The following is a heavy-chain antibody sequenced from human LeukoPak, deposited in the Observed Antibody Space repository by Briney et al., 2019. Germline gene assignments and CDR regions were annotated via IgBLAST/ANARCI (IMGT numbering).Heavy chain of an antibody. CDR2: INPNSGGT. J-gene: IGHJ6*02. V-gene: IGHV1-2*06. CDR1: GYTFTGYY. D-gene: IGHD6-13*01. Sequence: ASVTVSCKASGYTFTGYYMHWVRQAPGQGLEWMGRINPNSGGTNYAQKFRGRVTMTRDTSISTAYMELSRLRSDDTAVYYCARDPLRRIAAAGRRYYYYYGMDVWGQGTTVTVSS. CDR3: ARDPLRRIAAAGRRYYYYYGMDV.